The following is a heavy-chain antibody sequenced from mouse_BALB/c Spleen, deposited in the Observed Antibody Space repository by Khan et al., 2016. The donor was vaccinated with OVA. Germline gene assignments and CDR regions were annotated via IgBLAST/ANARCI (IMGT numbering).Heavy chain of an antibody. V-gene: IGHV1S132*01. CDR2: IFPGTGTI. D-gene: IGHD2-1*01. J-gene: IGHJ3*01. CDR3: ARGYFGNYEFVY. CDR1: GYTFTSSW. Sequence: QVQLKQSGAELVKPGASVKLSCKTSGYTFTSSWIQWVKQRPGQGLGWIGQIFPGTGTIYYNENFKGKATLTVDTTSSTAYRQRSGLTSEDSAVYCCARGYFGNYEFVYWGQGTLVTVSP.